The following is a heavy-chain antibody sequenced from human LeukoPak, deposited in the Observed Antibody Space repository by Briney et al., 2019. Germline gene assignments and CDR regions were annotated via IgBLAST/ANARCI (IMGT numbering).Heavy chain of an antibody. Sequence: SETLSLTCSVSGVSISTTSYYWAWIRQPPGKGLEWIGSFSFARGTYQNPSLKTRVTMSLDTSKNHLSLKLTSVTAPDTAVYFCAKSGGFGDPSMYHYFVLWGGGTRVSVSS. V-gene: IGHV4-39*02. CDR3: AKSGGFGDPSMYHYFVL. CDR2: FSFARGT. CDR1: GVSISTTSYY. J-gene: IGHJ2*01. D-gene: IGHD4-17*01.